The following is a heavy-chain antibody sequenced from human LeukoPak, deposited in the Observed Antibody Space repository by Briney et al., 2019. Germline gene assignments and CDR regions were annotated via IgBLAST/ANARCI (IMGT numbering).Heavy chain of an antibody. CDR3: AKDLSQAYCSGGSCYSPQY. V-gene: IGHV3-23*01. CDR1: GFTFNIYA. Sequence: GGSLRLSCAAYGFTFNIYAMTWVRQAPGKGLEWVSAISGSGGNTYYAGSVKGRFTISRDNSKNTLYLQMNSLRAEDTAVYYCAKDLSQAYCSGGSCYSPQYWGQGTLVTVSS. J-gene: IGHJ4*02. D-gene: IGHD2-15*01. CDR2: ISGSGGNT.